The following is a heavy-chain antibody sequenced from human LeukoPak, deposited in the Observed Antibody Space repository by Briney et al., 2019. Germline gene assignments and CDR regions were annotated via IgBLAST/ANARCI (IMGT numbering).Heavy chain of an antibody. CDR3: ATDWIGYGVRGAFDI. J-gene: IGHJ3*02. V-gene: IGHV1-24*01. CDR2: FDPEDGET. D-gene: IGHD3-10*01. Sequence: ASVKVSCKVSGYTLTELSMHWVRQAPGKGLEWMGGFDPEDGETIYAQKFQGRVTMTEDTSTDTAYMELSSLRSEDTAVYYCATDWIGYGVRGAFDIWGQGTMVTVSS. CDR1: GYTLTELS.